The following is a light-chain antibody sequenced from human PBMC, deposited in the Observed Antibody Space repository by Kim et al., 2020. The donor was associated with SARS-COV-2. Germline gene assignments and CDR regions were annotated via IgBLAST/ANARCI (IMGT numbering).Light chain of an antibody. Sequence: QSVLTLPPSVSGTPGQRVTISCSGGTSNIGSNAVNWYRQLPGTAPQLVIYLNDQRPSGVPGRFSGSKSGTSASLAISGLQSDDEADYYCATWDESLMGVFGGGTQLTVL. CDR2: LND. V-gene: IGLV1-44*01. CDR3: ATWDESLMGV. J-gene: IGLJ3*02. CDR1: TSNIGSNA.